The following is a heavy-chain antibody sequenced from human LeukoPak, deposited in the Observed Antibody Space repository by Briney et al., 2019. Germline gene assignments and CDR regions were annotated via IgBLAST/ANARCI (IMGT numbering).Heavy chain of an antibody. CDR3: AXXXXXXXXXXXXVAAIGYFDY. Sequence: PSETLSLTCTVSGGSLSSYYWSWIRQPPGKGLEWIGYIYYSGSTNYNPSLKSRVTISVDTSKNQFSLKLSSVPAADTAVYYCAXXXXXXXXXXXXVAAIGYFDYWGQGTLVTVSS. CDR1: GGSLSSYY. D-gene: IGHD2-15*01. V-gene: IGHV4-59*08. CDR2: IYYSGST. J-gene: IGHJ4*02.